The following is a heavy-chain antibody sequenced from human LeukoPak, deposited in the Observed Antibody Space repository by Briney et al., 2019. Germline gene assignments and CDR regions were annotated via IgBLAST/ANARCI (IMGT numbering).Heavy chain of an antibody. V-gene: IGHV3-23*01. CDR2: ISGSGGST. Sequence: PGGSLRLSCAASGFTFSSYAMTWVRQAPGKGLEWVSVISGSGGSTYYADSVKGRFTISRDNSKNTVYLQMNSLRVEDTAVYYCVKRQCSGGSCYSIDYWGQGTLVTVSS. CDR1: GFTFSSYA. CDR3: VKRQCSGGSCYSIDY. D-gene: IGHD2-15*01. J-gene: IGHJ4*02.